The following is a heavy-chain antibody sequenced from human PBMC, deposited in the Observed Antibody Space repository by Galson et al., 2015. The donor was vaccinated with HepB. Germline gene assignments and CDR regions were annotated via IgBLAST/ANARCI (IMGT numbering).Heavy chain of an antibody. CDR2: ISYDGSNK. D-gene: IGHD3-22*01. J-gene: IGHJ4*02. CDR1: GFTFSSYA. CDR3: ARGAPITMIVVVITTPFDY. Sequence: SLRLSCAASGFTFSSYAMHWVRQAPGKGLEWVAVISYDGSNKYYADSVKGRFTISRDNSKNTLYLQMNSLRAEDTAVYYCARGAPITMIVVVITTPFDYWAQGTLVTVSS. V-gene: IGHV3-30-3*01.